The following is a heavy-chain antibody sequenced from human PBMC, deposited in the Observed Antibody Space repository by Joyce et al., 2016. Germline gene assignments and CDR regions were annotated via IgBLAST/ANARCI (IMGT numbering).Heavy chain of an antibody. Sequence: EVQLLQSGAEVKKPGATVRVSCKVSGYTFTDYYIHWVLQAPGRGLEGVGLVYPENGESKYAEKFQGRVTITADTSTDTAHMELSSLRSDDTAAYYCVSNDALRYTDEGAFNMDVWGEGTTVIVSS. J-gene: IGHJ6*03. V-gene: IGHV1-69-2*01. CDR1: GYTFTDYY. CDR2: VYPENGES. CDR3: VSNDALRYTDEGAFNMDV. D-gene: IGHD3-9*01.